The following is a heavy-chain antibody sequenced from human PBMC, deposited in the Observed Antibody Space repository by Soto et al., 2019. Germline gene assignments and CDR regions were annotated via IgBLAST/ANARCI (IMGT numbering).Heavy chain of an antibody. V-gene: IGHV1-8*02. CDR1: GYTFTSYG. Sequence: GASVKVSCKASGYTFTSYGISWVRQATGQGLEWMGWMNPNSGNTGYAQKFQGRVTMTRNTSISTAYMELSSLRSEDTAVYYCARGTRYSSGWYDAFDIWGQGTMVTVSS. CDR3: ARGTRYSSGWYDAFDI. D-gene: IGHD6-19*01. CDR2: MNPNSGNT. J-gene: IGHJ3*02.